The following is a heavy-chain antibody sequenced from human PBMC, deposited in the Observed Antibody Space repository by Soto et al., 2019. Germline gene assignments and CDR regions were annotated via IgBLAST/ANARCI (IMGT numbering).Heavy chain of an antibody. J-gene: IGHJ4*02. V-gene: IGHV4-30-4*01. Sequence: QVQLQESGPGLVKPSQTLSLTCTVSGGSISSGDYYWSWIRQPPGKGLEWIGYIYYSGSTYYNPSLKTRVTISVDTSKNQFSLKLSSVTAADTAVYYCARAYCSGGSCYTLDHWGQGTLVTVSS. CDR2: IYYSGST. D-gene: IGHD2-15*01. CDR3: ARAYCSGGSCYTLDH. CDR1: GGSISSGDYY.